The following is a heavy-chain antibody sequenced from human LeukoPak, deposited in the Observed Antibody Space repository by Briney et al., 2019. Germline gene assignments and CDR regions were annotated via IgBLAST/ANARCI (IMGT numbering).Heavy chain of an antibody. D-gene: IGHD3-22*01. Sequence: GGSLRLSCAASGFTFNKARMNWVRQGPRKGLEWVGRFTSKTDGGTTDYAAPVRGRFTISRDDSKDTLYLQMNSLKTEDTAVYYCTTAQFFNSSGSLAYWGQGALVTVSS. CDR3: TTAQFFNSSGSLAY. CDR1: GFTFNKAR. V-gene: IGHV3-15*01. CDR2: FTSKTDGGTT. J-gene: IGHJ4*02.